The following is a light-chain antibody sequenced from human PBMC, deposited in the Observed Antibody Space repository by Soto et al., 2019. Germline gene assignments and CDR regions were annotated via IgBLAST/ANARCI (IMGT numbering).Light chain of an antibody. V-gene: IGLV1-40*01. Sequence: QSVLTQPPSVSGAPGQRVTISCTGSSSNIGAGYDVHWYQQLPGTAPKLLIYGNSNRPSGVPDRFSGSKSGTSASLAITGFQADDEADYYCQSYDSSLSGHVVFGGGTKLTVL. CDR1: SSNIGAGYD. CDR3: QSYDSSLSGHVV. J-gene: IGLJ2*01. CDR2: GNS.